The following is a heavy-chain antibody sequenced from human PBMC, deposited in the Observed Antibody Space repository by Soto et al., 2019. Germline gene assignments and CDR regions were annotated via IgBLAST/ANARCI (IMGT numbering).Heavy chain of an antibody. CDR2: IWYDGSNK. J-gene: IGHJ5*02. D-gene: IGHD6-13*01. CDR3: ARDLRIEAAGKGYNWFDP. CDR1: GFTFSSYG. V-gene: IGHV3-33*01. Sequence: GGSLRLSCAASGFTFSSYGMHWVRQAPGKGLEWVAVIWYDGSNKYYADSVKGRFTISRDNSKNTLYLQMNSLRAEDTAVYYCARDLRIEAAGKGYNWFDPWGQGTLVTVSS.